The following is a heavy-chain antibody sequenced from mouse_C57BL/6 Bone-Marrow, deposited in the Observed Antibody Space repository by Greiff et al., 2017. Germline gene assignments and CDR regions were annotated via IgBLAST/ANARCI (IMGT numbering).Heavy chain of an antibody. CDR3: ASSGTTVVASSPHWYFDV. CDR1: GFNIKDYY. CDR2: IDPEDGET. J-gene: IGHJ1*03. Sequence: EVQLQQSGAELVKPGASVKLSCTASGFNIKDYYMHWVKQRTEQGLEWIGRIDPEDGETKYAPKFQGKATITADTSSNTAYLQLSSLTSEDTAVXYCASSGTTVVASSPHWYFDVWGTGTTVTVAS. D-gene: IGHD1-1*01. V-gene: IGHV14-2*01.